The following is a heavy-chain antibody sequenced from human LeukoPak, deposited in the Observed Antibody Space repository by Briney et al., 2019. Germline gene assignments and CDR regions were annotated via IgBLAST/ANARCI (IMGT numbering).Heavy chain of an antibody. CDR1: GGSISSSNW. J-gene: IGHJ5*02. Sequence: SETLSLTSAVAGGSISSSNWWSWVRQPPGKGLEWIGEIYHSGSTNYNPSLKSRVTISVDKSKNQFSLELSSVTAADTAVYYCARAGFSNWFDPWGQGTLVSVSS. D-gene: IGHD3-10*01. V-gene: IGHV4-4*02. CDR3: ARAGFSNWFDP. CDR2: IYHSGST.